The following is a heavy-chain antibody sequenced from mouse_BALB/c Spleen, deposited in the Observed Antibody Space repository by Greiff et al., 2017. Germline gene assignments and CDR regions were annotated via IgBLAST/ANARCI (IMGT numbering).Heavy chain of an antibody. J-gene: IGHJ2*01. V-gene: IGHV1-4*01. Sequence: VQLQQSGAELARPGASVKMSCKASGYTFTSYTMHWVKQRPGQGLEWIGYINPSSGYTNYNQKFKGKATLTADKSSSTAYMELRSLTSEDSAVYYCTRDYGYDYWGQGTTLTVSS. D-gene: IGHD1-2*01. CDR1: GYTFTSYT. CDR3: TRDYGYDY. CDR2: INPSSGYT.